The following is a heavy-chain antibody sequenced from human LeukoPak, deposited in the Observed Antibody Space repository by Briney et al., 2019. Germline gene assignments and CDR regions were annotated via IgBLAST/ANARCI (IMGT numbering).Heavy chain of an antibody. V-gene: IGHV4-61*01. D-gene: IGHD3-22*01. CDR2: IYYSGST. J-gene: IGHJ4*02. CDR1: GGSVSSGSHY. Sequence: NASETLSLTCTVSGGSVSSGSHYWSWIRQPPGKGLEWIGYIYYSGSTKYNPSLKSRVTISVDTSKNQFSLKLSSVTAADTAVYYCARDTTNVYYYDTSGYDHWGQGTLVTVSS. CDR3: ARDTTNVYYYDTSGYDH.